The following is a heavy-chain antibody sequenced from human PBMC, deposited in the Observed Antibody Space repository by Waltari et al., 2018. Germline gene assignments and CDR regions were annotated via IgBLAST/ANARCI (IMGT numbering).Heavy chain of an antibody. CDR1: GGSFSGYY. CDR2: INHSGST. CDR3: ARGGRLDFWSGYRESYGMDV. J-gene: IGHJ6*02. Sequence: QVQLQQWGAGLLKPSETLSLTCAVYGGSFSGYYWSWIRQPPGKGREWIGEINHSGSTNYNPYRKSRVTISVDTSKNQFALKLSSGTAADTAVYYCARGGRLDFWSGYRESYGMDVWGQGTTVTVSS. V-gene: IGHV4-34*01. D-gene: IGHD3-3*01.